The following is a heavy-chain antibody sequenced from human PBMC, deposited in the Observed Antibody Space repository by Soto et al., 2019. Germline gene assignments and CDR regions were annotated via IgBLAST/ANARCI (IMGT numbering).Heavy chain of an antibody. J-gene: IGHJ6*02. V-gene: IGHV4-39*01. CDR3: ARRFLEWLLSDYYYYYGMDV. Sequence: PSETLSLTCTVSGGSISSSSYYWGWIRQPPGKGLEWIGSIYYSGSTYYNPSLKSRVTISVDTSKNKFSLKLSSVTAADTAVYYCARRFLEWLLSDYYYYYGMDVWGQGTTVTVSS. D-gene: IGHD3-3*01. CDR1: GGSISSSSYY. CDR2: IYYSGST.